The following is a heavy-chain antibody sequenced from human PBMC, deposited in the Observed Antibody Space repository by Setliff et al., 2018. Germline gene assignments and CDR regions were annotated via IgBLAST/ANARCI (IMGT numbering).Heavy chain of an antibody. Sequence: GASVKVSCKASGYTFTSYDINWVRQATGQGLEWMGWMNPNSGNTGYAQKFQGRVTMTRNTSISTAHMELSSLRSEDTAVYYCARGGDTAMVNPDYYYYYYMDVWGKGTTVTVSS. CDR1: GYTFTSYD. CDR2: MNPNSGNT. V-gene: IGHV1-8*02. J-gene: IGHJ6*03. D-gene: IGHD5-18*01. CDR3: ARGGDTAMVNPDYYYYYYMDV.